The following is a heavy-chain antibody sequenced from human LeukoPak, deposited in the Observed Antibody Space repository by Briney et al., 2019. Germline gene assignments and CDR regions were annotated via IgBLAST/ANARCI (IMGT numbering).Heavy chain of an antibody. J-gene: IGHJ4*02. CDR2: ISGSGGST. CDR3: AKDLSIVVVVAATGGFDY. Sequence: PGGSLRLSCVASGFTFSSYAMSWVRQAPGKGLEWVSAISGSGGSTYYADSVKGRFTISRDNSKNTLYLQMNSLRAEDTAVYYCAKDLSIVVVVAATGGFDYWGQGTLVTVSS. V-gene: IGHV3-23*01. CDR1: GFTFSSYA. D-gene: IGHD2-15*01.